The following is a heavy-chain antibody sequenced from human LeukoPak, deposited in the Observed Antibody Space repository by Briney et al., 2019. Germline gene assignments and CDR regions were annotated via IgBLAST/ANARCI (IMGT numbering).Heavy chain of an antibody. CDR2: ISSSSSYI. V-gene: IGHV3-21*01. D-gene: IGHD3-22*01. Sequence: GGSLRLSCAASGFTFSSYSMNWVRQAPGKGLEWVSSISSSSSYIYYADSVKGRFTIPRDNAKNSLYLQMNSLRAEDTAVYYCARREGSSGYNFDYWGQGTLVTVSS. J-gene: IGHJ4*02. CDR3: ARREGSSGYNFDY. CDR1: GFTFSSYS.